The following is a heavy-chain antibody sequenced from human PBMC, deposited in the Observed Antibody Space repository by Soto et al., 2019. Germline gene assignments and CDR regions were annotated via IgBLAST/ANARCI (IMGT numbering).Heavy chain of an antibody. CDR1: GFTFSGNV. CDR3: ARTGMNYFDD. CDR2: ISYDGSRK. D-gene: IGHD1-1*01. J-gene: IGHJ4*02. Sequence: QVQLVESGGGVVQPGTSVRLSCAASGFTFSGNVMHWVRLAPGKGLEWVATISYDGSRKYYSDSVKGRFTISRDNSKNTVYMQMSSLRGEDTAVYYCARTGMNYFDDWGQGTLVTVSS. V-gene: IGHV3-30*04.